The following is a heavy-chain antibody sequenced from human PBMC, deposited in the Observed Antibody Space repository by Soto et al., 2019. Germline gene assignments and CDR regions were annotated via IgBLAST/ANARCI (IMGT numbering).Heavy chain of an antibody. CDR3: ARRAPVTPFDY. V-gene: IGHV3-49*03. Sequence: PGGSLRLSCTTSGFRFGDYAMSWFHQAPGKGPEWIGVIRSNTYGGTSEYAPSVKGRFTLSRDDSAKTVYLQMHSLKIEDTGVYYCARRAPVTPFDYWGQGTLVTVSS. CDR1: GFRFGDYA. D-gene: IGHD4-17*01. CDR2: IRSNTYGGTS. J-gene: IGHJ4*02.